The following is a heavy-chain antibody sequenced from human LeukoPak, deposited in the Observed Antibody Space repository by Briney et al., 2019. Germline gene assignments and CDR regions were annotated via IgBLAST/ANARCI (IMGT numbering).Heavy chain of an antibody. CDR1: GYSFIRYW. CDR2: IDPSDSYT. Sequence: GESLKISCQGSGYSFIRYWINWVRQMPGQGLEWMGTIDPSDSYTNYSPSFQGHVTISVDKSISTAYLQWSSLKASDTAMYYCARRIAADAFDIWGQGTMVTVSS. J-gene: IGHJ3*02. V-gene: IGHV5-10-1*01. D-gene: IGHD6-13*01. CDR3: ARRIAADAFDI.